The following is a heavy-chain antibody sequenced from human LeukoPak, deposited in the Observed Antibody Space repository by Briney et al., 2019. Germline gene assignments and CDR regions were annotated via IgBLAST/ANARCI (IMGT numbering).Heavy chain of an antibody. CDR3: ARGGYCTGGVCYLDY. D-gene: IGHD2-8*02. J-gene: IGHJ4*02. V-gene: IGHV4-59*10. CDR1: GGSFSGYY. CDR2: IYTSGST. Sequence: SETLSLTCAVYGGSFSGYYWSWIRQPAGKGLEWIGRIYTSGSTNYNPSLKSRVTMSVDTSKNQFSLKLSSVTAADTAVYYCARGGYCTGGVCYLDYWGQETLVTVSS.